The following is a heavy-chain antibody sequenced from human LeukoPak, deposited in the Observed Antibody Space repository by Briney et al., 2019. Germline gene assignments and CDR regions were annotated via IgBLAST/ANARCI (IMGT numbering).Heavy chain of an antibody. V-gene: IGHV4-59*11. Sequence: SETLSLTCEVSDDSFSSHHWTWIRQPPGKALEWIGYISHIGSTNYNPSLKSRVTISIDTSKNQFSLKLSSVTAADTAVYYCARDLVTVTKGFDIWGQGTMVTVSS. CDR3: ARDLVTVTKGFDI. J-gene: IGHJ3*02. D-gene: IGHD4-17*01. CDR1: DDSFSSHH. CDR2: ISHIGST.